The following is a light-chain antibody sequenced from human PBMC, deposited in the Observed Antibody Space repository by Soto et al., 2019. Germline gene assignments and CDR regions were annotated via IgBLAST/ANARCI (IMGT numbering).Light chain of an antibody. CDR2: GAS. CDR3: QQSET. Sequence: EIVLTLSPGTLSLSPGERATLSCRASQSVSSSYLAWYQQKPGQAPRLLIYGASSRATGIPDRFSGSGSGTDFTLTISRLEPEDFAVYYCQQSETFGQGTKVEIK. V-gene: IGKV3-20*01. J-gene: IGKJ1*01. CDR1: QSVSSSY.